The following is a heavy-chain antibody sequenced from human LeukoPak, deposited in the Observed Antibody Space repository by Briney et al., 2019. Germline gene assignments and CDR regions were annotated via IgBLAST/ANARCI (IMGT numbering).Heavy chain of an antibody. J-gene: IGHJ4*02. V-gene: IGHV5-51*01. CDR2: IYPGDSDT. Sequence: GESLKISRKGSGYSFTTYWIGWVRQMPGKGLEWMGIIYPGDSDTRYSPSFQGQVTISADKSITTAYLQWSSLKASDTAMYYCARRDTTWLLDYWGQGTLVTVSS. CDR3: ARRDTTWLLDY. CDR1: GYSFTTYW. D-gene: IGHD1-14*01.